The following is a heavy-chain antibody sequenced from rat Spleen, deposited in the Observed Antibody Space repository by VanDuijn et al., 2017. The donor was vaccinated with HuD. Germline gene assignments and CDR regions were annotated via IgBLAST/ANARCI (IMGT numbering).Heavy chain of an antibody. V-gene: IGHV5-29*01. CDR3: TRDNSGFDY. J-gene: IGHJ2*01. Sequence: EVQLVESDGGLVQPGRSLKLSCAASGFTFSDYYMAWVRQAPTKGLEWVATISSDGRRNYYRDSVKGRFTISRDDAKSTLYLQMNSLRSEDTATYYCTRDNSGFDYWGQGVMVTVSS. CDR2: ISSDGRRN. CDR1: GFTFSDYY. D-gene: IGHD4-3*01.